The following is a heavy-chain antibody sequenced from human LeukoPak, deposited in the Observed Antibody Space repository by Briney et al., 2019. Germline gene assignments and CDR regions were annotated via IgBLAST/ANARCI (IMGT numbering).Heavy chain of an antibody. CDR3: ATSGGDYYYYSLDV. CDR2: MNPNSGNT. V-gene: IGHV1-8*01. J-gene: IGHJ6*03. Sequence: ASVKVSCKASGYTFTSYDINWVRQATGQGLEWMGWMNPNSGNTGYAQKFQGRVTMTRNTSISTAYMELSSLRSEDTAVYYCATSGGDYYYYSLDVWGKGTPVTISS. CDR1: GYTFTSYD. D-gene: IGHD3-10*01.